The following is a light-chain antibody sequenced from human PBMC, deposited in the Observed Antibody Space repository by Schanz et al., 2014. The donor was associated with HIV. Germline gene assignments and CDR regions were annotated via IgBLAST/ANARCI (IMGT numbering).Light chain of an antibody. V-gene: IGLV2-14*03. CDR1: SSDIGGYNY. CDR3: TSYAGGKNV. Sequence: QSALTQPASVSGSPGQSITISCTGTSSDIGGYNYVSWYQQHPGKAPKLMIYGVTDRPSGASNRFSGSKSGNTASLTISGLQAEDEADYYCTSYAGGKNVFGTGTKLTVL. CDR2: GVT. J-gene: IGLJ1*01.